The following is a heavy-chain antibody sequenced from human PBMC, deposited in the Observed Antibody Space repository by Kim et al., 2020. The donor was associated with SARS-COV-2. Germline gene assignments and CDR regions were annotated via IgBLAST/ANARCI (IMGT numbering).Heavy chain of an antibody. CDR1: GVSISSGGYY. D-gene: IGHD3-3*01. CDR2: IYYSGST. CDR3: ARGNDFWSGYYGPHFDY. V-gene: IGHV4-31*03. Sequence: SETLSLTCTVSGVSISSGGYYWSWIRQHPGKGLEWIGYIYYSGSTYYNPSLKSRVTISVDTSKNQFSLKLSSVTAADTAVNYCARGNDFWSGYYGPHFDYWGQGTLVTVSS. J-gene: IGHJ4*02.